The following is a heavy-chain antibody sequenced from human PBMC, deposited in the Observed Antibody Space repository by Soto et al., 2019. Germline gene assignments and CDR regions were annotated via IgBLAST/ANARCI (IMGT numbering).Heavy chain of an antibody. CDR2: IKQDGSEK. D-gene: IGHD6-13*01. CDR3: AREKSYSSSWYLNYYYGMDV. Sequence: EVQLVESGGGLVQPGGSLRLSCAASGFTFSNYWMSWVRQAPGKGLEWVANIKQDGSEKYYVDSVKGRFAISRDNAKNSLYLQMNSLRAEDTALYYCAREKSYSSSWYLNYYYGMDVWGQGTTVTVSS. J-gene: IGHJ6*02. CDR1: GFTFSNYW. V-gene: IGHV3-7*03.